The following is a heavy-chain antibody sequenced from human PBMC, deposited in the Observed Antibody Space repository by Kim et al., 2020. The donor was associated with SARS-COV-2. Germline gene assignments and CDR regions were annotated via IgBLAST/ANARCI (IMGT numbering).Heavy chain of an antibody. CDR2: IYYSGST. D-gene: IGHD6-13*01. J-gene: IGHJ2*01. CDR3: ARQVQNLAAAGAPHWYFDL. CDR1: GGSISSSSYY. V-gene: IGHV4-39*01. Sequence: SETLSLTCTVSGGSISSSSYYWGWIRQPPGKGLEWIGSIYYSGSTYYNPSLKSRVTISVDTSKNQFSLKLSSVTAADTAVYYCARQVQNLAAAGAPHWYFDLWGRGTLVTVSS.